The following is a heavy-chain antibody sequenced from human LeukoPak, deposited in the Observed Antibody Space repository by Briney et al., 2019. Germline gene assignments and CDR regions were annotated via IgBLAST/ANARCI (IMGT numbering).Heavy chain of an antibody. J-gene: IGHJ4*02. CDR3: ARGLVPYYFDY. D-gene: IGHD4/OR15-4a*01. CDR1: GGSISSYY. CDR2: IYYSGST. Sequence: SETLSLTCTVSGGSISSYYWSWIRQPPGKGLEWIGYIYYSGSTNYNPSLKSRVTISVDTSKNQFSLKLSSVTAADTAGFYCARGLVPYYFDYWGQGTLVTVSS. V-gene: IGHV4-59*01.